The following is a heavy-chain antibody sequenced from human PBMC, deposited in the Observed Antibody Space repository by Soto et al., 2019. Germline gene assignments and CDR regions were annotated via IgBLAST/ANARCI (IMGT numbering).Heavy chain of an antibody. CDR2: IRGSGVYT. CDR3: ARHGDIVATIDTFDI. V-gene: IGHV3-23*01. CDR1: GFTFSSQA. Sequence: GSLRLSCAASGFTFSSQAMSWVRQAPGKGLEWVSTIRGSGVYTYYADSVKGRFTISRDNSKNTLYLQMNSLRAEDTAVYYCARHGDIVATIDTFDIWGQGTMVTVSS. D-gene: IGHD5-12*01. J-gene: IGHJ3*02.